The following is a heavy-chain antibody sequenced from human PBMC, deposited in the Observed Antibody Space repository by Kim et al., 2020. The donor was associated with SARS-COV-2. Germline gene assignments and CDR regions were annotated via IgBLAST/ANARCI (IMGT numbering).Heavy chain of an antibody. CDR2: ISNDGTNK. CDR1: GFKFVNYD. D-gene: IGHD3-10*01. J-gene: IGHJ6*02. CDR3: AKEPYPEWFGENTRSHFSLRDV. Sequence: GGSLRLSCAASGFKFVNYDIHWVRQAPGKGLEWVADISNDGTNKFYADSVKGRITISRDNSKDTLHLQMNSLRVEDTAVYYCAKEPYPEWFGENTRSHFSLRDVWGRGHRHPVSS. V-gene: IGHV3-30*18.